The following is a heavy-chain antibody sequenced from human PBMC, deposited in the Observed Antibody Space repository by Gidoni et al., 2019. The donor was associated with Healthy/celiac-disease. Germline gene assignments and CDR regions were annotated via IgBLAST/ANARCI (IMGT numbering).Heavy chain of an antibody. Sequence: QLHLQESGPGLVKPSETLSLTCTVSGGSISSSSYYWGWIRQPPGKGLEWIGSIYYSGSTYYNPSLKSRVTISVDTSKNQFSLKLSSVTAADTAVYYCARQYSGSYYGYNWFDPWGQGTLVTVSS. CDR2: IYYSGST. V-gene: IGHV4-39*01. CDR3: ARQYSGSYYGYNWFDP. CDR1: GGSISSSSYY. J-gene: IGHJ5*02. D-gene: IGHD1-26*01.